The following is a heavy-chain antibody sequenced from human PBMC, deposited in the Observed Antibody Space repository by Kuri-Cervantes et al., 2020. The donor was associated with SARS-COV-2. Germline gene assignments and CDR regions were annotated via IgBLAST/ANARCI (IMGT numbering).Heavy chain of an antibody. CDR3: ARVYSGSYYNWFDP. CDR1: GFTFSSYS. Sequence: GESLKISCAASGFTFSSYSMNWVRQAPGKGLDWVSSISSSSSYIYYADSVKGRFTISRDNAKNSLYLQMNSLRAEDTAVYYCARVYSGSYYNWFDPWGQGTLVTVSS. D-gene: IGHD1-26*01. J-gene: IGHJ5*02. V-gene: IGHV3-21*01. CDR2: ISSSSSYI.